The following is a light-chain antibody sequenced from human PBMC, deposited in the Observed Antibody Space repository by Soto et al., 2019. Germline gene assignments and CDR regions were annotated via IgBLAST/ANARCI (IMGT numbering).Light chain of an antibody. J-gene: IGKJ2*02. V-gene: IGKV3-15*01. CDR1: QNIGNR. Sequence: IVMTQSPATLSVSPWESATLSCRTSQNIGNRLAWYQHKPGQAPRLLFYTASSRATTVPARFSGRGSGTEFTLTISSLEPEDFAYYYCQQYFNWPPCTFGQGTKVDI. CDR2: TAS. CDR3: QQYFNWPPCT.